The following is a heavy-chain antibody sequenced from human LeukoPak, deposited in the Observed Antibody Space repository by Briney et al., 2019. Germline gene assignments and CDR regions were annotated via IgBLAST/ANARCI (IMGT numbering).Heavy chain of an antibody. Sequence: SETLSLTCAVSGGSFSGYYWNWIRQPPGKGLEWIGYIYYSGSTNYNPSLKSRVTISVDTSKNQFSLKLSSVTAADTAVYYCARGTGSAYFDYWGQGTLVTVSS. D-gene: IGHD1-1*01. V-gene: IGHV4-59*01. CDR2: IYYSGST. CDR3: ARGTGSAYFDY. J-gene: IGHJ4*02. CDR1: GGSFSGYY.